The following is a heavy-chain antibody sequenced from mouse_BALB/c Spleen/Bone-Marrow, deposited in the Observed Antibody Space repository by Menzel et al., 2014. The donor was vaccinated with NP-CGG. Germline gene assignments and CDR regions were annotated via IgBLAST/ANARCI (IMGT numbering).Heavy chain of an antibody. CDR3: ARDSFLITRALDY. V-gene: IGHV2-6-7*01. D-gene: IGHD2-4*01. CDR1: GFSLTGYG. CDR2: IWGDGST. J-gene: IGHJ4*01. Sequence: VQGVESGPGLVAPSQRLSITCTVSGFSLTGYGVSWVRQPPGKGLEWLRMIWGDGSTDYNSALKSRLSISKDNSKSQVFLKMNSLQTDDTARYYCARDSFLITRALDYWGQGTSVTVSS.